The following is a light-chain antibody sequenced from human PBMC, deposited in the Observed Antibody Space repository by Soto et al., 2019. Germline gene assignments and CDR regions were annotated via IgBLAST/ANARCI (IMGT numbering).Light chain of an antibody. J-gene: IGKJ5*01. CDR3: QQANSFPPIT. V-gene: IGKV3-15*01. CDR1: QSVSSN. Sequence: EIVMAQSPATLSVSPGARAPLSCRASQSVSSNLAWYQQNRGQAPRLLIYGASSRATGIPARFSGSGSGTEFTLTISSLQPEDFATYYCQQANSFPPITFGQGTRLEIK. CDR2: GAS.